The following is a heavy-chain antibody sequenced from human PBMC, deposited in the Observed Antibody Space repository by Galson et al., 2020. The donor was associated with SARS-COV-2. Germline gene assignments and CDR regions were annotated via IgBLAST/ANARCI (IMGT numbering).Heavy chain of an antibody. CDR3: VRIMGYSVWGSYVAYSMDV. V-gene: IGHV3-11*04. CDR1: GFPFSDSY. Sequence: GRSLRLSCAASGFPFSDSYMSWLRQAPGQRLEWVSYIRTGGTTISYSDSVKGRFTISRDNAKNSLYLQMKSLRAEDTAVYYCVRIMGYSVWGSYVAYSMDVWGKGTTVTISS. CDR2: IRTGGTTI. J-gene: IGHJ6*03. D-gene: IGHD3-16*01.